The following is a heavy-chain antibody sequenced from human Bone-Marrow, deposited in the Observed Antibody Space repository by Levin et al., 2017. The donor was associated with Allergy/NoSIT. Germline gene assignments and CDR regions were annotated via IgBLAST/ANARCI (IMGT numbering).Heavy chain of an antibody. CDR2: IYYSGSS. D-gene: IGHD3-10*02. Sequence: PSETLSLTCTVSGGSISNYYWSWIRQPPGKGLEWVGYIYYSGSSNYNPSLKSRATISVDMSKNQFSLKLSSVTAADTAVYYCARDRLEARLGSYVTTYYGMDVWGQGTTVTVSS. J-gene: IGHJ6*02. CDR1: GGSISNYY. V-gene: IGHV4-59*01. CDR3: ARDRLEARLGSYVTTYYGMDV.